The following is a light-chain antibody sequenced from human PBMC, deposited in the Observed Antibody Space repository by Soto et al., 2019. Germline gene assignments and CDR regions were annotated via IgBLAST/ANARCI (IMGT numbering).Light chain of an antibody. CDR2: GAS. Sequence: EIVMTQSPATLSVSPGERATLCCRASQSVSSNLAWYQQNPGQAPRLLIYGASTRATGIPARFSGSGSGTEFTLTISSLLSEDFAVYYCQQYNNWGTFGQGTKVDI. CDR3: QQYNNWGT. V-gene: IGKV3-15*01. CDR1: QSVSSN. J-gene: IGKJ1*01.